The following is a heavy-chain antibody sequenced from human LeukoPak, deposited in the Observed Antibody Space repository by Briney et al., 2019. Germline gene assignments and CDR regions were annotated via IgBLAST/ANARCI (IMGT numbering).Heavy chain of an antibody. J-gene: IGHJ6*02. D-gene: IGHD5-24*01. CDR3: ARGLRRSQRDYYYYGMDV. Sequence: PSETLSLTCAVYGGSFSGYYWSWIRQPPGKGLEWIGEINHSGSTNYNPSLKSRVTISVDTSKNQFSLKLSSVTAADTAVYYCARGLRRSQRDYYYYGMDVWGQGTTVTVSS. CDR1: GGSFSGYY. V-gene: IGHV4-34*01. CDR2: INHSGST.